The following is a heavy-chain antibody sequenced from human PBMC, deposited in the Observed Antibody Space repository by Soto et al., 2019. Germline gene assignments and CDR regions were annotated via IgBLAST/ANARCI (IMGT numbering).Heavy chain of an antibody. CDR2: IYYSGST. CDR1: GGSISSSSYY. CDR3: ARHASTYYYDSSGYSRDNWFDP. J-gene: IGHJ5*02. Sequence: SETLSLTCTVSGGSISSSSYYWGWIRQPPGKGLEWIGSIYYSGSTYYNPSLKSRVTISVDTSKNQFSLRLSSVTAADTAVYYCARHASTYYYDSSGYSRDNWFDPWGQGTLVTVSS. V-gene: IGHV4-39*01. D-gene: IGHD3-22*01.